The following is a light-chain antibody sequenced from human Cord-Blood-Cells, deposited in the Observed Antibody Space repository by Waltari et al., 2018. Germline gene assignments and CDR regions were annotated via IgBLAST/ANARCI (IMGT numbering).Light chain of an antibody. CDR3: QQSYSTPLT. CDR2: AAS. J-gene: IGKJ4*01. V-gene: IGKV1-39*01. Sequence: DIQMTQSPSSLSASVGDRVNITCRASQSISSYLNWYQQKPGKAPKLLIYAASSLQSGVPSRFSGSGSGTDFTLTISSLQPEDFATYYCQQSYSTPLTFDGGTKVEIK. CDR1: QSISSY.